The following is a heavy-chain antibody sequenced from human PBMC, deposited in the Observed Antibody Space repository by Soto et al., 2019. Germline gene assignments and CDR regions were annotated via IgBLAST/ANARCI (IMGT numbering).Heavy chain of an antibody. CDR1: GFTFSSYG. CDR3: ARGNYDFWSGYYPNWFDP. D-gene: IGHD3-3*01. J-gene: IGHJ5*02. V-gene: IGHV3-33*01. Sequence: GGSLRLSCAASGFTFSSYGMHWVRQAPGKGLEWVAVIWYDGSNKYYADSVKGRFTISRDNSKNTLYLQMNGLRAEDTAVYYCARGNYDFWSGYYPNWFDPWGQGTLVTVSS. CDR2: IWYDGSNK.